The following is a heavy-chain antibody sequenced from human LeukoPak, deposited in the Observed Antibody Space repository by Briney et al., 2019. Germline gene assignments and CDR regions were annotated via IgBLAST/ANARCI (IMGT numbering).Heavy chain of an antibody. J-gene: IGHJ3*02. V-gene: IGHV5-51*01. D-gene: IGHD4-23*01. CDR1: GYSFTSYW. CDR3: ARPGVINTVVTPPTQGVDAFDI. Sequence: GESLKISCKGSGYSFTSYWIGWVRQMPGKGLEWMGIIYPGDSDTRYSPSFQGQVTISADKSISTAYLQWSSLKASDTAMYYCARPGVINTVVTPPTQGVDAFDIWGQGTMVTVSS. CDR2: IYPGDSDT.